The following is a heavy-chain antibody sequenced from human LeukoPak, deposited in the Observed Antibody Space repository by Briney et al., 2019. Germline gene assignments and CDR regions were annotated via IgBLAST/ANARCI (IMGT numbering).Heavy chain of an antibody. CDR3: ARHYGEEYFQH. D-gene: IGHD4-17*01. CDR2: INWKGGST. Sequence: GGSLRLSCAASGFTFDDYGMSWVRQAPGKGLEWVSTINWKGGSTGYADSVKGRFTISRDNAKNSLYLQMNSLRAEDTAVYYCARHYGEEYFQHWGQGTLVTVSS. CDR1: GFTFDDYG. V-gene: IGHV3-20*04. J-gene: IGHJ1*01.